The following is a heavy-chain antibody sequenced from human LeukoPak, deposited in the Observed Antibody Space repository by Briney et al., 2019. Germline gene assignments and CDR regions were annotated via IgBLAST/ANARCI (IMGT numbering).Heavy chain of an antibody. V-gene: IGHV3-23*01. CDR3: AKGAYDYIEMGYFDY. CDR2: IIGSSGDT. J-gene: IGHJ4*02. D-gene: IGHD5-12*01. CDR1: GFSFSNFV. Sequence: GGSLRLSCAASGFSFSNFVMSWVRQAPGKGLEWVSLIIGSSGDTFYADSVKGRFTISRDNSKNRLYLQMNSLRAEDTALYYCAKGAYDYIEMGYFDYWGQGTLVTVSS.